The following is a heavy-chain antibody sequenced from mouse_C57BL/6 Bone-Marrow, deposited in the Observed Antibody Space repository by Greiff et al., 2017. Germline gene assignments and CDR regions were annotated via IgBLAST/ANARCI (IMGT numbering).Heavy chain of an antibody. V-gene: IGHV1-81*01. D-gene: IGHD1-1*01. CDR2: IYPRSGNT. CDR1: GYTFTSYG. CDR3: AATTVVYWYFDV. J-gene: IGHJ1*03. Sequence: LQESGAELARPGASVKLSCKASGYTFTSYGISWVKQRTGQGLEWIGEIYPRSGNTYYNEKFKGKATLTADKSSRTAYMELRSLTSEDSAVYFCAATTVVYWYFDVWGTGTTVTVSS.